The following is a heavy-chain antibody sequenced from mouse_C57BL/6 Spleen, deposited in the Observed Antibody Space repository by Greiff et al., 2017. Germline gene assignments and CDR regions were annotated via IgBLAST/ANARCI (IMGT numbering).Heavy chain of an antibody. J-gene: IGHJ2*01. CDR3: TTITTFDY. D-gene: IGHD1-1*01. CDR2: IDPENGDT. V-gene: IGHV14-4*01. CDR1: GFNIKDDY. Sequence: VQLQQSGAELVRPGASVKLSCTASGFNIKDDYMHWVKQRPEQGLEWIGWIDPENGDTEYATKFQGKATITADPSSNTAYLQLSSLTSEDTAVYYYTTITTFDYWGQGTTLTVSS.